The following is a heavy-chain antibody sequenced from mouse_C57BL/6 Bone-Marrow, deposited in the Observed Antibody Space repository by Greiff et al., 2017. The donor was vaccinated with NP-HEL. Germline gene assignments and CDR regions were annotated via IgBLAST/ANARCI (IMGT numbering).Heavy chain of an antibody. CDR3: ALTGGRGWYFDV. Sequence: QVQLQQPGAELVKPGASVKLSCKASGYTFTSYWMHWVKQRPGQGLEWIGMIHPNSGSTNYNEKFKSKATLTVDKSSSTAYMQLSSLTSEDSAVYYCALTGGRGWYFDVWGTGTTVTVSS. CDR2: IHPNSGST. J-gene: IGHJ1*03. V-gene: IGHV1-64*01. CDR1: GYTFTSYW. D-gene: IGHD4-1*01.